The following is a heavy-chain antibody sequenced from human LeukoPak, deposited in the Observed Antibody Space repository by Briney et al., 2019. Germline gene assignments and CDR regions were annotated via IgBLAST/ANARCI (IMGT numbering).Heavy chain of an antibody. Sequence: SVKVSCKASGGTFSSYAISWVRQAPGQGLEWMGRIIPILGIANYAQKFQGRVTITADKSTSTAYIELSSLRSEDTAVYYCARDLGAAAGRDFDYWGQGTLVTVSS. CDR3: ARDLGAAAGRDFDY. D-gene: IGHD6-13*01. J-gene: IGHJ4*02. V-gene: IGHV1-69*04. CDR1: GGTFSSYA. CDR2: IIPILGIA.